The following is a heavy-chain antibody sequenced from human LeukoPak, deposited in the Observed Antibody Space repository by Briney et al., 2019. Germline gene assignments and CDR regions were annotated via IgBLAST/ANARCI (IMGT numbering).Heavy chain of an antibody. D-gene: IGHD3-16*02. CDR2: IIPIFGTA. Sequence: SVKVSCKASGGTFSSYAISWMRQAPGQGLEWMGGIIPIFGTANYAQKFQGRVTITADESTSTAYMELSSLRSEDTAVYYCAMVWGSYRYRAFDIWGQGTMVTVSS. CDR1: GGTFSSYA. J-gene: IGHJ3*02. V-gene: IGHV1-69*13. CDR3: AMVWGSYRYRAFDI.